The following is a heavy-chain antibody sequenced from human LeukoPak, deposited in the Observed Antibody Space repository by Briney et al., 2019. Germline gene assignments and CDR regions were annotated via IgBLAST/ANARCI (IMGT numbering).Heavy chain of an antibody. J-gene: IGHJ6*02. CDR2: ISYDGSNK. CDR3: ARDPGEAHYYGMDV. V-gene: IGHV3-30*04. CDR1: GFTFSSYA. Sequence: PGGSLRVSCAASGFTFSSYAMHWVRQAPGKGLEWVAVISYDGSNKYYADSVKGRFTISRDNSKNTLYLQMNSLRAEDTAVYYCARDPGEAHYYGMDVWGQGTTVTVSS. D-gene: IGHD3-16*01.